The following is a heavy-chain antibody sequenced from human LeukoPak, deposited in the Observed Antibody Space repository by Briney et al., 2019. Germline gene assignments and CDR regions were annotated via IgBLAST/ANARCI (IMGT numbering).Heavy chain of an antibody. CDR1: GGSISSYY. J-gene: IGHJ4*02. V-gene: IGHV4-59*01. Sequence: PSETLSLTCTVSGGSISSYYWSWIRQPPGKGLEWIGYIYYSGSTNYNPSLKSRVTISVDTSKNQFSLKLSSVTAADTAVYYCARELVDYYGSGSYYTFFDYWGQGTLVTVSS. D-gene: IGHD3-10*01. CDR2: IYYSGST. CDR3: ARELVDYYGSGSYYTFFDY.